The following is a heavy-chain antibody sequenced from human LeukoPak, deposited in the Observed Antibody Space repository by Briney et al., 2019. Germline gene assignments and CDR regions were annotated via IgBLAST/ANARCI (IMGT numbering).Heavy chain of an antibody. CDR3: ARVLRGAVVRFDP. CDR1: GGTFSSYA. J-gene: IGHJ5*02. Sequence: ASVTVSFKASGGTFSSYAISWVRQAPGQGLEWMGGIIPIFGTANYAQKFQGRVTITADKSTSTAYMELSSLRSEDTAVYYCARVLRGAVVRFDPWGQGTLVTVSS. D-gene: IGHD6-19*01. V-gene: IGHV1-69*06. CDR2: IIPIFGTA.